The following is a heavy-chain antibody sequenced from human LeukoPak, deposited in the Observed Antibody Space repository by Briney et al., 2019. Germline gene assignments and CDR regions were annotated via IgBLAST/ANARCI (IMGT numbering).Heavy chain of an antibody. D-gene: IGHD4-4*01. CDR2: IYYSGST. CDR3: ARVQRRDYTSDY. J-gene: IGHJ4*02. V-gene: IGHV4-30-4*01. CDR1: GGSISSGDYY. Sequence: SETLSLTCTVSGGSISSGDYYWSWIRQPPGKGLEWIGYIYYSGSTYYNPSLKSRVTISVDTSKNQFSLKLSSVTAADTAVYYCARVQRRDYTSDYWGQGTLVTVSS.